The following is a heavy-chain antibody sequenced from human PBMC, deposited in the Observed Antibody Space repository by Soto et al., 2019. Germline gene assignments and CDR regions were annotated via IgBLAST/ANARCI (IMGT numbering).Heavy chain of an antibody. Sequence: PSETLSLTCAVYGGSFSGYYWSWIRQPPGKGLEWIGEINHSGSTDYNPSLKSRVTISVDTSKNQFSLKLSSVTAADTAVYYCARWNLSSSWGYYYYYGMDVWGQGXTVTVYS. CDR2: INHSGST. CDR3: ARWNLSSSWGYYYYYGMDV. D-gene: IGHD6-13*01. J-gene: IGHJ6*02. CDR1: GGSFSGYY. V-gene: IGHV4-34*01.